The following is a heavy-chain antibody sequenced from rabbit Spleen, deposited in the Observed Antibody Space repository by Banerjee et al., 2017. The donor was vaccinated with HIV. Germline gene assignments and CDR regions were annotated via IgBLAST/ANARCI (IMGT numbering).Heavy chain of an antibody. Sequence: QEQLVESGGGLVQPEGSLTLTCKASGVSFSVSSYMCWVRQAPGKGLEWIACIDTGSSGFTYFASWAKGRFTISKTSSTTVTLQMTSLTAADTATYFCARDTGSSFSSYGMDLWGQGTLVTVS. V-gene: IGHV1S45*01. CDR1: GVSFSVSSY. J-gene: IGHJ6*01. CDR2: IDTGSSGFT. CDR3: ARDTGSSFSSYGMDL. D-gene: IGHD8-1*01.